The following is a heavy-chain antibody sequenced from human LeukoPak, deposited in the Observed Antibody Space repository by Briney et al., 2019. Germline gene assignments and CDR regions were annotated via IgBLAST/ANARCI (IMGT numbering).Heavy chain of an antibody. Sequence: GGSLRLSCAASGFTFSSYWMSWVRQAPGKGLEWVANINQNGSEKYYVDSVKGRFTISRDNAKNSLYLHMNSLTAEDTAVYYCAKVGSYHFYFWGQGTLVTVSS. CDR1: GFTFSSYW. V-gene: IGHV3-7*01. D-gene: IGHD3-10*01. CDR3: AKVGSYHFYF. J-gene: IGHJ4*02. CDR2: INQNGSEK.